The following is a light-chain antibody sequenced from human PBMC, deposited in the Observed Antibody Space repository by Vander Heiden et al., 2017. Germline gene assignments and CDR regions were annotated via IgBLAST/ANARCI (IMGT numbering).Light chain of an antibody. Sequence: ELVLTQSPATLSLSPGEIATLSCRASQRVSIYLAWYQQKPGQGPRLLIHDASNRATGIPARFSGSGSGTGSTLTISSREPEAFAVYYCQQRSNGPPFTFGHGTKVXIK. CDR1: QRVSIY. J-gene: IGKJ3*01. V-gene: IGKV3-11*01. CDR2: DAS. CDR3: QQRSNGPPFT.